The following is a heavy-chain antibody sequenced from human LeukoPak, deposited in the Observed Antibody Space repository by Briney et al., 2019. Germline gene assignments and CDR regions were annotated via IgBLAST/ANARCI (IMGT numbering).Heavy chain of an antibody. J-gene: IGHJ4*02. Sequence: GTLRLSCAASGFTFSPYGMSWVRQAPGKGLEWIGSLSHSGSTYYNPSLKSRVTLSVDTSKNHFSLRLTSVTAADTAVYYCVRDNVPGYFDSWGQGTLVTVSS. CDR1: GFTFSPYG. V-gene: IGHV4-38-2*02. CDR3: VRDNVPGYFDS. CDR2: LSHSGST. D-gene: IGHD2-8*01.